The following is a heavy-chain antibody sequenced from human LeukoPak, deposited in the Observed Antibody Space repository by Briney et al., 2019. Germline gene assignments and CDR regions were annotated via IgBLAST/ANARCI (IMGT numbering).Heavy chain of an antibody. Sequence: GGSLRLSCAASGFTFDDYAMHWVRQAPGKGLEWVSGISWNSGSIGYADSVKGRFTISRDNAKNTLYLQMNSLRAEDTAIYYCAKKDSGSYYDYWGQGILVTVSS. D-gene: IGHD3-10*01. CDR1: GFTFDDYA. CDR3: AKKDSGSYYDY. CDR2: ISWNSGSI. V-gene: IGHV3-9*01. J-gene: IGHJ4*02.